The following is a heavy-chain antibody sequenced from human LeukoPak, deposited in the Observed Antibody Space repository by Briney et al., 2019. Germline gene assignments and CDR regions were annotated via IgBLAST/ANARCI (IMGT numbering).Heavy chain of an antibody. CDR3: ARVAYCSGGGCYATSFDY. Sequence: PGGSLRLSCAASGFTFSRYWMHWVRQAPGKGLVWVSHINSDGSSTSNADSVKGRFTISRDNSKNTLYLQMNSLRVEDTAVYYCARVAYCSGGGCYATSFDYWGQGTLVTVSS. CDR2: INSDGSST. V-gene: IGHV3-74*01. CDR1: GFTFSRYW. J-gene: IGHJ4*02. D-gene: IGHD2-15*01.